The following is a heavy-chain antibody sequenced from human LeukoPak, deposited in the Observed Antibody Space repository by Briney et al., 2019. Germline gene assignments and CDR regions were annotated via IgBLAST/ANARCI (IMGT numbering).Heavy chain of an antibody. V-gene: IGHV1-69*01. CDR2: IIPIFGTA. Sequence: ASVKVSCKASGGTFSSYAISWVRQAPGQGLEWMGGIIPIFGTANYAQKFQGRVTITADESTSTAYMELSSLRSEDTVVYYCARDPTREKNWFDPWGQGTLVTVSS. J-gene: IGHJ5*02. CDR1: GGTFSSYA. CDR3: ARDPTREKNWFDP.